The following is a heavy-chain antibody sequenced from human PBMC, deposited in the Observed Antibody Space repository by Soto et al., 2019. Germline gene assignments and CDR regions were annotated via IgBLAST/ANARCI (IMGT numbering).Heavy chain of an antibody. CDR2: ISSSSSTI. J-gene: IGHJ4*02. Sequence: PGGSLRLSCAASGFTFSSYSMNWVRQAPGKGLEWVSYISSSSSTIYYADSVKGRFTISRDNAKNSLYLQMNSLRDEDTAVYYCAREPYYYDSSGYXYDYWGQGTLVTVSS. V-gene: IGHV3-48*02. CDR3: AREPYYYDSSGYXYDY. D-gene: IGHD3-22*01. CDR1: GFTFSSYS.